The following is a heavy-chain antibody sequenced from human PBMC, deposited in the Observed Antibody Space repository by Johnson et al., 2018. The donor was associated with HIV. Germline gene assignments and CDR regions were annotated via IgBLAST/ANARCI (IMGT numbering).Heavy chain of an antibody. CDR3: TTDIATHVVVVTAISDAFDF. CDR2: IKSKTDGGTT. D-gene: IGHD2-21*02. V-gene: IGHV3-15*01. J-gene: IGHJ3*01. Sequence: VQLVESGGGVVQPGRSLRLSCAASGFTFSSYAMHWVRQAPGKGLEWVGRIKSKTDGGTTDYAAPVKGRFTISRDDSKNTLYLQMNSLKTEDTAMYYCTTDIATHVVVVTAISDAFDFWGQGTMVTVSS. CDR1: GFTFSSYA.